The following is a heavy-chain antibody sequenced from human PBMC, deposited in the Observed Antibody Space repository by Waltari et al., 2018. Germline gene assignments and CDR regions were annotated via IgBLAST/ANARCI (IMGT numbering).Heavy chain of an antibody. CDR2: IYTSGIT. D-gene: IGHD6-6*01. J-gene: IGHJ5*02. CDR3: ARDRGRQQLVQGWFDP. V-gene: IGHV4-4*07. CDR1: GGSISSYY. Sequence: QVQLQESGPGLVKPSETLSLTCTVSGGSISSYYWSWIRQPAGKGLEWIGRIYTSGITTYNPSLKSRVTISVDKSKNQFSLKLSSVTAADTAVYYCARDRGRQQLVQGWFDPWGQGTLVTVSS.